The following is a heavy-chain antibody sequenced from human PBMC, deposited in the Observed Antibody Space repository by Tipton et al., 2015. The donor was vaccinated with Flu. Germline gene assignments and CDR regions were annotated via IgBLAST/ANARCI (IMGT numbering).Heavy chain of an antibody. CDR3: ARRIAVAGIFDF. V-gene: IGHV4-31*03. Sequence: TLSLTCTVSGGSISSGGYYWSWIRQHPGKGLEWIDYIYYSGSTYYNPSLQSRITTSLDTSKNQFSLKLSSVTAADTAVYFCARRIAVAGIFDFWGQGTLVTVSS. CDR1: GGSISSGGYY. CDR2: IYYSGST. D-gene: IGHD6-19*01. J-gene: IGHJ4*02.